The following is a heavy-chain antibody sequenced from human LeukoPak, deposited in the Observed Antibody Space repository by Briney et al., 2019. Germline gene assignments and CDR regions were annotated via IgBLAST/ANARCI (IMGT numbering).Heavy chain of an antibody. CDR3: ARGLVIDEIDY. CDR1: GGSISSYY. CDR2: IYYSGST. Sequence: SETLSLTCTVSGGSISSYYWSWIRQPPGKGLEWIGYIYYSGSTNYNPTLKSRVTISVDTSKNQFSLKLSSVTAADTAVYYCARGLVIDEIDYWGQGTLVTVSS. V-gene: IGHV4-59*01. D-gene: IGHD2-2*01. J-gene: IGHJ4*02.